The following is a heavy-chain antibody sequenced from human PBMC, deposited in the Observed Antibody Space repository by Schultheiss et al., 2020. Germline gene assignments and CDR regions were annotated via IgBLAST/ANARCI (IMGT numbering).Heavy chain of an antibody. Sequence: GGSLRLSCAASGFTFNSYAMHWVRQAPGKGLEWVAVISYDGFTKYYAESVKGRFTISRDNAKNTLFLHMSSLRAADTAVYYCARGQEPTVLIPYGGGLDVWGQGNTVTVSS. CDR2: ISYDGFTK. J-gene: IGHJ6*02. V-gene: IGHV3-30-3*01. CDR1: GFTFNSYA. D-gene: IGHD4-23*01. CDR3: ARGQEPTVLIPYGGGLDV.